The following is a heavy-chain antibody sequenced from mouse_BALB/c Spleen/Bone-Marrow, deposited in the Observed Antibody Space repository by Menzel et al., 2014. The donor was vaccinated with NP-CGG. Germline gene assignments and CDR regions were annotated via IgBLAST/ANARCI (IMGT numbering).Heavy chain of an antibody. J-gene: IGHJ4*01. CDR2: IWGDGST. CDR1: GFSLTGYG. CDR3: ARDYGTGAMDY. Sequence: QVQLKQSGPGLVAPSQSLAITCTVSGFSLTGYGVKWVRQPPGKGPEWLGEIWGDGSTDYNSALKSRLSISKDNSKSQVFLKMNSLQTDDTARYYCARDYGTGAMDYWGQGTSVTVSS. D-gene: IGHD1-1*01. V-gene: IGHV2-6-7*01.